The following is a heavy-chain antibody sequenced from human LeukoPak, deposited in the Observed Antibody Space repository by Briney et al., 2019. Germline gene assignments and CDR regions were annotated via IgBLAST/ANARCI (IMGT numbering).Heavy chain of an antibody. V-gene: IGHV3-9*01. D-gene: IGHD1-26*01. CDR2: FSWNTGTI. J-gene: IGHJ4*02. CDR1: GFTFDDYA. CDR3: AKDMEWEALWGAWDS. Sequence: GGSLRLSCGASGFTFDDYARHWGRQAPGKGLEWVSGFSWNTGTIGDADSVKGRFTISRDNAKSSLYLQMNSLRAEDTAVYYCAKDMEWEALWGAWDSWGQGTLVTVSS.